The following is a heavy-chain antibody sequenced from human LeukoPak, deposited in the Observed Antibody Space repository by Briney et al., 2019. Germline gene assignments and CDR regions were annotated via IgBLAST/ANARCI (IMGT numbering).Heavy chain of an antibody. V-gene: IGHV1-46*01. CDR1: GYSFTSYY. CDR2: VNPSGGST. CDR3: ARLGFSGSYDY. J-gene: IGHJ4*02. Sequence: ASVKVSCKASGYSFTSYYIHRVRQAPGQGLEWMGIVNPSGGSTTYAQRFQGRVTMTRDTSTRTVYMDLSSLRSEDTAVYYCARLGFSGSYDYWGQGTLVTVSS. D-gene: IGHD1-26*01.